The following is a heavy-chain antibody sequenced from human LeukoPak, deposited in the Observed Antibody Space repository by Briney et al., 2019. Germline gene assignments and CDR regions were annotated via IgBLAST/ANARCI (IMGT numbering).Heavy chain of an antibody. CDR2: ISSSSSTI. CDR1: GFTFSSYS. V-gene: IGHV3-48*04. Sequence: GGSLRLSCAASGFTFSSYSMNWVRQAPGKGLEWVSYISSSSSTIYYADSVKGRFTISRDNAKNSLYLQMNSLRAEDTAVYYCARDKRGSYYYYYMDVWGKGTTVTVFS. D-gene: IGHD3-10*01. J-gene: IGHJ6*03. CDR3: ARDKRGSYYYYYMDV.